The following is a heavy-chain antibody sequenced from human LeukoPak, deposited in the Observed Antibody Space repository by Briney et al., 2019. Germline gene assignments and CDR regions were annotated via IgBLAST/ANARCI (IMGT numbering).Heavy chain of an antibody. V-gene: IGHV3-7*01. CDR2: INQDGSAK. CDR3: ARGDYYDGSGYYTDAFDI. Sequence: PGGSLRLSCAASGFTFSRYWMSWVRQAPGKGLEWVANINQDGSAKYYVDSVKGRFTMSRDNAKNSMYLQMNNLRAEDTAVYYCARGDYYDGSGYYTDAFDIWGQGTMVTVSS. CDR1: GFTFSRYW. D-gene: IGHD3-22*01. J-gene: IGHJ3*02.